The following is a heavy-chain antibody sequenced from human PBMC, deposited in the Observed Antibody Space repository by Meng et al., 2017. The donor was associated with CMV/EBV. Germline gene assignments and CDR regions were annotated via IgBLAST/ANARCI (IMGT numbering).Heavy chain of an antibody. J-gene: IGHJ4*02. CDR1: SASIKNYN. Sequence: VKIQEPGPGLLKPSETLSLTLIVSSASIKNYNWNWVRQPAGQGLEWIGLIQVIGHTVYNPSLKSRVTVSLDASKSQFSLTLNSVTAADTATYYCAGSRPGGGACDYWGQGILVTVSS. CDR2: IQVIGHT. CDR3: AGSRPGGGACDY. D-gene: IGHD3-16*01. V-gene: IGHV4-4*07.